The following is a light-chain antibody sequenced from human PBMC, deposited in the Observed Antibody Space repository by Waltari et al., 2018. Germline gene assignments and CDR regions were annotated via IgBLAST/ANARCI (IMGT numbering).Light chain of an antibody. CDR1: SGPLSSTFY. Sequence: TVVTQAPSLSVSPGGKVTLTCPLNSGPLSSTFYASWYQQTPGQAPRTLVHKKNTRSSGVPDRFSGSSLGNKAALTITGAQADDESDYYCLLYMGSGIWVFGGGTKLTVL. J-gene: IGLJ3*02. V-gene: IGLV8-61*01. CDR2: KKN. CDR3: LLYMGSGIWV.